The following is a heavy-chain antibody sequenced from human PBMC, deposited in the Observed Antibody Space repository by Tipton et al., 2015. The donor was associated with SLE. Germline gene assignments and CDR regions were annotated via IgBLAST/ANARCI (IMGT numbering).Heavy chain of an antibody. J-gene: IGHJ3*02. CDR3: ARDHPITAGAFDI. Sequence: TLSLTCSVSGYFISRGHYWGWIRQAPGKGLEWIGSMYYSGGPYNNPSLKSRVTISADTSKNQFSLKLTSVTAADTAVYYCARDHPITAGAFDIWGQGTMVTVSS. CDR2: MYYSGGP. D-gene: IGHD1-14*01. CDR1: GYFISRGHY. V-gene: IGHV4-38-2*02.